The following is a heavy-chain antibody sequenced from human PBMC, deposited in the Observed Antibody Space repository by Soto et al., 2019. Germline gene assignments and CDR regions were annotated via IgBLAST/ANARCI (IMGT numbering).Heavy chain of an antibody. Sequence: GGPLKISSKGSECSFTKYWIRRVREMPGKGVECVGSIDPSDSYTNYSPSFQGHITISAAKYINTAYLQWSSLKASDTAMYYCARHLVRYGDYLVGMDVWGQGTTVTVSS. D-gene: IGHD4-17*01. CDR2: IDPSDSYT. J-gene: IGHJ6*02. CDR1: ECSFTKYW. V-gene: IGHV5-10-1*01. CDR3: ARHLVRYGDYLVGMDV.